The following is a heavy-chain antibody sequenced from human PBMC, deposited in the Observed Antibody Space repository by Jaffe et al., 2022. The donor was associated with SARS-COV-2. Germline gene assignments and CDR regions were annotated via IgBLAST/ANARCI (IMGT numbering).Heavy chain of an antibody. CDR3: ARDAGPWLASNKEYFQH. V-gene: IGHV3-21*01. D-gene: IGHD6-19*01. Sequence: EVQLVESGGGLVKPGGSLRLSCAASGFTFSSYSMNWVRQAPGKGLEWVSSISSSSSYIYYADSVKGRFTISRDNAKNSLYLQMNSLRAEDTAVYYCARDAGPWLASNKEYFQHWGQGTLVTVSS. CDR1: GFTFSSYS. J-gene: IGHJ1*01. CDR2: ISSSSSYI.